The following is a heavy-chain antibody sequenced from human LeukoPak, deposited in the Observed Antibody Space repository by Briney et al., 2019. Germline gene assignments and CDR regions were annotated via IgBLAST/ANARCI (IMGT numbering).Heavy chain of an antibody. J-gene: IGHJ4*02. D-gene: IGHD4-17*01. Sequence: GASVKVSCKASGYTFTGYYMHWVRQPPGQGREGMGWINPNSGGTNYAQKFQGRVTMNRDTSIGTAYMELSSLRSDDTAVYYCARSPTYRDYVTDYWGQGTLVTVSS. CDR3: ARSPTYRDYVTDY. V-gene: IGHV1-2*02. CDR2: INPNSGGT. CDR1: GYTFTGYY.